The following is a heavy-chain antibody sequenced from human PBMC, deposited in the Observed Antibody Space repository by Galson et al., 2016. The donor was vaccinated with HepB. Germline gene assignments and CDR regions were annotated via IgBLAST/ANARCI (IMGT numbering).Heavy chain of an antibody. CDR2: IKQDGNVK. CDR1: GFTFSTYW. Sequence: SLRLSCAGSGFTFSTYWMSWVRQAPGKGPEWVANIKQDGNVKYYVDSVKGRFSVPRDNAGESLFLQMNSVRAEDAAVYYCVREGFCSSFNCFLSDWYTYYGTDVWGRGTTVIV. D-gene: IGHD3-10*01. J-gene: IGHJ6*03. V-gene: IGHV3-7*03. CDR3: VREGFCSSFNCFLSDWYTYYGTDV.